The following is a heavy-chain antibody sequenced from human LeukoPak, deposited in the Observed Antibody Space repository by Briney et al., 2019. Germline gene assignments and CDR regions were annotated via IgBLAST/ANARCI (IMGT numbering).Heavy chain of an antibody. CDR3: ARQRTSSYGSYYFY. CDR2: INHSGST. Sequence: SETLSLTCAVYGGSFSDYYWSWIRQPPGKGLEWIGEINHSGSTNYNPSLKSRVTISVDTSKNQFSLKLSSVTAADTAVYYCARQRTSSYGSYYFYWGQGTLVIVSS. J-gene: IGHJ4*02. V-gene: IGHV4-34*01. CDR1: GGSFSDYY. D-gene: IGHD1-26*01.